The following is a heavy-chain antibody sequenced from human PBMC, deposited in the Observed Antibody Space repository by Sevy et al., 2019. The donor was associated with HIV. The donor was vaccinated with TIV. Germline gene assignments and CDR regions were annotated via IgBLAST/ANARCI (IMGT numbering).Heavy chain of an antibody. Sequence: ERSLRLSCAASGFTFSTYWMSWFRQAPGKGLEWVANINEDGTEKFHVNSVKGRFTMSRDNAKNSLYLQMNSLRAEDAAVYSCARDNATVSRRGLRYYYYGTDVWGQGTTVLVSS. CDR1: GFTFSTYW. V-gene: IGHV3-7*01. CDR3: ARDNATVSRRGLRYYYYGTDV. CDR2: INEDGTEK. J-gene: IGHJ6*02. D-gene: IGHD2-2*01.